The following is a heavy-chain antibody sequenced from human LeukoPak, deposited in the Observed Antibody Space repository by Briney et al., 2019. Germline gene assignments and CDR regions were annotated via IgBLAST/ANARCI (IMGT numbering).Heavy chain of an antibody. CDR2: ISYSGST. CDR3: ARHSGSYYDNYDY. Sequence: SETLSLTCTVSGGSISRYYWSWIRQPPGKGLEWIGYISYSGSTNYNPSLKSRVTISVDTSRNQFSLKLNSVTATDTAVYYCARHSGSYYDNYDYWGQGTLVTVSS. V-gene: IGHV4-59*08. D-gene: IGHD1-26*01. J-gene: IGHJ4*02. CDR1: GGSISRYY.